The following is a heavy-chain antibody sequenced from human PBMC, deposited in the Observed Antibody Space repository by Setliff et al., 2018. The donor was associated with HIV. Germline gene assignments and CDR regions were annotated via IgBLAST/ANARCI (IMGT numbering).Heavy chain of an antibody. J-gene: IGHJ4*02. CDR1: GFTFSTYS. Sequence: LRLSCAASGFTFSTYSMVWVRQAPGKGLEWVSGIGGAYDGNTYHADSVKGRFTIFRENSKNILYLQMSNLRAEDTALYYCAKVMITTTWAFDFWGQGTPFTVSS. CDR2: IGGAYDGNT. V-gene: IGHV3-23*01. D-gene: IGHD1-26*01. CDR3: AKVMITTTWAFDF.